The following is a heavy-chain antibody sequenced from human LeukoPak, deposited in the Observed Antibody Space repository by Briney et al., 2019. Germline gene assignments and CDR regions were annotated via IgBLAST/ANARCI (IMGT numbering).Heavy chain of an antibody. Sequence: ASVKVSCKASGYTFTGYYMHWVRQAPGQGLEWMGWLNPNSGGTNYAQNFQGRVTMTRDTSINTASMELSRLRSDDTAVYYCARGGGGSLEYFHHWGQGTLVTVSS. D-gene: IGHD2-15*01. CDR1: GYTFTGYY. J-gene: IGHJ1*01. CDR2: LNPNSGGT. V-gene: IGHV1-2*02. CDR3: ARGGGGSLEYFHH.